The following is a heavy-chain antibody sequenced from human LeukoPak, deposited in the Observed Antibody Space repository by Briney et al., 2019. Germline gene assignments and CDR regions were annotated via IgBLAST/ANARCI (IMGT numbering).Heavy chain of an antibody. Sequence: PSETLSLTCTVSGGSISSGDYYWSWIRQPPGKGLEWIGYIYYSGSTNYNPSLKSRVTISVDTSKNQFSLKLSSVTAADTAVYYCASSLRSDAFDIWGQGTMVTVSS. J-gene: IGHJ3*02. CDR3: ASSLRSDAFDI. D-gene: IGHD4-17*01. CDR2: IYYSGST. V-gene: IGHV4-61*08. CDR1: GGSISSGDYY.